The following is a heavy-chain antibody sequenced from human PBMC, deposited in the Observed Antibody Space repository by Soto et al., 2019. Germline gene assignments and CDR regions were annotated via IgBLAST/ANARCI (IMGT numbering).Heavy chain of an antibody. J-gene: IGHJ4*02. CDR1: GGSISSGGYS. CDR2: IYHSGST. Sequence: PSETLSLTCAVSGGSISSGGYSWSWIRQPPGKGLEWIGYIYHSGSTYYNPSLKSRVTISVDRSKNQFSLKLSSVTAADTAVYYCAKAPAYWGQGPLVAVSS. V-gene: IGHV4-30-2*01. D-gene: IGHD2-2*01. CDR3: AKAPAY.